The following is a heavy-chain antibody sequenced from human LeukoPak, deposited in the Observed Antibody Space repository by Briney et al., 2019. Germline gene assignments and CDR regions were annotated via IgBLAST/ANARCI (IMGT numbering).Heavy chain of an antibody. Sequence: SETLSLTCTVSGGSVSSGNYYWSWIRQPAGKGLEWIGRIFTTGSTNYNASLKGRVTISVDTSKNQCSLNLRPVTAADTAVYYCARVGGTTNWFDPWGQGTLVTVSS. CDR3: ARVGGTTNWFDP. D-gene: IGHD1-7*01. V-gene: IGHV4-61*02. CDR1: GGSVSSGNYY. J-gene: IGHJ5*02. CDR2: IFTTGST.